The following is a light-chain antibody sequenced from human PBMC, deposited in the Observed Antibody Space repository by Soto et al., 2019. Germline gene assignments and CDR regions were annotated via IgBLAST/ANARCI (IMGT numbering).Light chain of an antibody. CDR3: VLYMGSGIWV. CDR1: SGSVSASNY. J-gene: IGLJ3*02. V-gene: IGLV8-61*01. CDR2: STN. Sequence: QTVVTKEPSFSVSPGRTVTFTCGLTSGSVSASNYPSWYQQTPGQAPRTLIDSTNTRSSGVPDRFSASILGNKAALTITGAQADDECDYYCVLYMGSGIWVFGGGTKLTVL.